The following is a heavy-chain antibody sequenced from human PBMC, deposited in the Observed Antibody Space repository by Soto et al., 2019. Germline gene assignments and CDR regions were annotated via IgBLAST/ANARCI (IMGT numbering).Heavy chain of an antibody. CDR3: ARGIQLWSGDYYFDY. CDR1: GGSVSSGSYY. CDR2: IYYSGST. Sequence: ETLSLTCTVSGGSVSSGSYYWSWIRQPPGKGLEWIGYIYYSGSTNYNPSLKSRVTISVDTSKNQFSLKLSSVTAADTAVYYCARGIQLWSGDYYFDYWGQGTLVTVSS. J-gene: IGHJ4*02. V-gene: IGHV4-61*01. D-gene: IGHD5-18*01.